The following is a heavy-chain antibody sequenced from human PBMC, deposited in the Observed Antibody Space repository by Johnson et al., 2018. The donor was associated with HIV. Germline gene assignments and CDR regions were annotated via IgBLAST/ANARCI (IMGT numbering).Heavy chain of an antibody. CDR3: ARSRYDSSGYGI. J-gene: IGHJ3*02. V-gene: IGHV3-15*01. CDR2: IKSKTDGGTT. D-gene: IGHD3-22*01. Sequence: VQLVESGGGLVKPGGSLRLSCAASGFTFSNAWMSWVRQAPGKGLEWVGRIKSKTDGGTTDYAAPVKGRFTISRDDSKNTLYLQMNSLKTEDTAVYYCARSRYDSSGYGIWGQGTMVTVSS. CDR1: GFTFSNAW.